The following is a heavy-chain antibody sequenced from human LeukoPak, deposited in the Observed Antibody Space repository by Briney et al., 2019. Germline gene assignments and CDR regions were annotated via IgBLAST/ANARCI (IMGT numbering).Heavy chain of an antibody. D-gene: IGHD4-17*01. CDR1: GFTFSSYA. CDR3: ARVGSGTVTLDY. J-gene: IGHJ4*02. V-gene: IGHV3-48*04. CDR2: ISSSGSTI. Sequence: GGSLRLSCAASGFTFSSYAMSWVRQAPGKGLEWVSYISSSGSTIYYADSVKGRFTISRDNAKNSLYLQMNSLRAEDTAVYYCARVGSGTVTLDYWGQGTLVTVSS.